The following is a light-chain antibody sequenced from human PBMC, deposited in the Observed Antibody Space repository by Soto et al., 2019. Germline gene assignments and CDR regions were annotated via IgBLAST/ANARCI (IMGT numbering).Light chain of an antibody. CDR3: QQYGSSPRIT. V-gene: IGKV3-20*01. CDR2: GSS. CDR1: QSVSNN. J-gene: IGKJ5*01. Sequence: ESLMTQSTASLSVAPGERVTLSCRASQSVSNNLVWYQQKPGQAPRLLMYGSSIRATGIPARFSGSGSGTEFTLTISRLEPADFAVYYCQQYGSSPRITFGQGTLLEIK.